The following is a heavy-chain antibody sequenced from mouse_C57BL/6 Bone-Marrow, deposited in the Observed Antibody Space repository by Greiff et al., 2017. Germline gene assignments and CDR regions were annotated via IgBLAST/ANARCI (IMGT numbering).Heavy chain of an antibody. CDR3: ARHERDYYGSSTEGYAMDY. CDR1: GYTFTEYT. D-gene: IGHD1-1*01. J-gene: IGHJ4*01. V-gene: IGHV1-62-2*01. CDR2: FYPGSGSI. Sequence: QVQLKESGAELVKPGASVKLSCKASGYTFTEYTIHWVKQSSGQGLEWIGWFYPGSGSIKYNEKFKDKDTLTADKSSSTVYMELSRLTSEDSEVYVCARHERDYYGSSTEGYAMDYWGQGTSVTVSS.